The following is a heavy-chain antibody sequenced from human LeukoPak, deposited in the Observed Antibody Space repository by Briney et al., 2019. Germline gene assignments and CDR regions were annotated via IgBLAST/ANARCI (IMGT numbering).Heavy chain of an antibody. J-gene: IGHJ6*02. V-gene: IGHV3-53*01. CDR3: AKGRGFYDSSGYNYAYYYGMDV. CDR1: GFTVSSNY. Sequence: PGGSLRLSCAASGFTVSSNYMSWVRQAPGKGLEWVSSIYIGGSTYYADSVKGRFTISRDNSKNTLYLQMNSLRAEDSAVYYCAKGRGFYDSSGYNYAYYYGMDVWGQGTTVTVSS. CDR2: IYIGGST. D-gene: IGHD3-22*01.